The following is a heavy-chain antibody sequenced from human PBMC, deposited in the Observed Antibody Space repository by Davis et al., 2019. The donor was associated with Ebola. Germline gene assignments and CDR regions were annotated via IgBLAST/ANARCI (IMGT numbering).Heavy chain of an antibody. D-gene: IGHD2/OR15-2a*01. CDR3: ARAGGSTTLTAPSMDV. Sequence: GESLKISCAASGFTFSNYALNWVRQAPGKGLEWVATISVSGGSAYSADSVKGRFTISRDNSRKTLFLQMNSLRAEDTAVYYCARAGGSTTLTAPSMDVWGQGTTVTVSS. CDR2: ISVSGGSA. V-gene: IGHV3-23*01. CDR1: GFTFSNYA. J-gene: IGHJ6*02.